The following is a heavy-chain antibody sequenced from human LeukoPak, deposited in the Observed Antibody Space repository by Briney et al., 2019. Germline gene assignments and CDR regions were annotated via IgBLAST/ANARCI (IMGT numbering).Heavy chain of an antibody. CDR3: ARVISSSYASGGLYYFDY. J-gene: IGHJ4*02. CDR1: GFTVSADY. D-gene: IGHD3-10*01. V-gene: IGHV3-53*01. CDR2: IYVGGDT. Sequence: PGGSLRLSCAVSGFTVSADYMTWVRQAPGKGLEWISVIYVGGDTYYADSVKGRFTISRDNSKNTLYLQMNSLRAEDTAVYYCARVISSSYASGGLYYFDYWDQGTLVTVSS.